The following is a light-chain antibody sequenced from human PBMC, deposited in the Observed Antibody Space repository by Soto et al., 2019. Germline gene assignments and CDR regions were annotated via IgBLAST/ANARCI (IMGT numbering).Light chain of an antibody. CDR2: AAS. J-gene: IGKJ2*01. Sequence: DILLTQSPTSLSASVGDTVTITCRASQSISINLNRYQHRPGEAPKVLIYAASTWATGAPSRFSSTRVGTDFTLTISSLQLEDVATYYCQQTYTTRVYTFGQGTKLEFK. CDR3: QQTYTTRVYT. CDR1: QSISIN. V-gene: IGKV1-39*01.